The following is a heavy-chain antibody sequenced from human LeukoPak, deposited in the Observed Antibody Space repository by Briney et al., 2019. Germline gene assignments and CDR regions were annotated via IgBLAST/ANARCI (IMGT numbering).Heavy chain of an antibody. Sequence: SQTLSLTCSVSGGAISSYFWSWIRQPAGKGLEWIGRIHTSGSTNYNPSLKSRVTMSVDTSKNQFSLKLSSVTAADTAVYYCAREVPAAILNFDYWGQGTLVTVSS. CDR3: AREVPAAILNFDY. V-gene: IGHV4-4*07. D-gene: IGHD2-2*02. J-gene: IGHJ4*02. CDR1: GGAISSYF. CDR2: IHTSGST.